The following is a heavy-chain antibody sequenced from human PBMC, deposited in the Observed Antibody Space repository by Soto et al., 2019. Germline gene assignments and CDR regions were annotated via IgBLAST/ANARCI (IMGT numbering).Heavy chain of an antibody. CDR2: INPSGGSP. V-gene: IGHV1-46*03. Sequence: QVQLMQSGAEVKKPGASVKVSCKASGYTFTNYYLHWVRQVPGQGLEWMGIINPSGGSPAHAQNFRGRLTTTSDTSTTTIYMELSSLRSEDTAIYYCARYDMVGDGALDVWGQGTMVTVSS. CDR1: GYTFTNYY. J-gene: IGHJ3*01. CDR3: ARYDMVGDGALDV. D-gene: IGHD1-26*01.